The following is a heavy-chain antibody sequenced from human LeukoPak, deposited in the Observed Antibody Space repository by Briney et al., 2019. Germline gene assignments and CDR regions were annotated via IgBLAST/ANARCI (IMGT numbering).Heavy chain of an antibody. CDR3: ARDRGYCSSTSCYTPGYY. D-gene: IGHD2-2*02. V-gene: IGHV3-21*01. CDR2: ISSSSSYI. Sequence: GGSLRLSCAASGFTFSSYSMNWVRQAPGKGLEWVSSISSSSSYIYYADSVKGRFTISRDNAKNSLYLQMNSLRAEDTAVYYCARDRGYCSSTSCYTPGYYWGQGTLVTVSS. CDR1: GFTFSSYS. J-gene: IGHJ4*02.